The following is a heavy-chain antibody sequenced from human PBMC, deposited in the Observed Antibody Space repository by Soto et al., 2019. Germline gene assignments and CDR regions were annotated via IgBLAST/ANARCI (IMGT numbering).Heavy chain of an antibody. Sequence: EVQLVESGGGLVQPGRSLRLSCAASGFSFDDYAMHWVRQAAGKGLEWVSGISSNSGSVGYADSVKGRFTISRDNSKHSLYLEMSSLKPEDTALYYCAKDALTAVGFHFDFWGQGTLVTVSS. CDR2: ISSNSGSV. J-gene: IGHJ4*02. CDR3: AKDALTAVGFHFDF. D-gene: IGHD4-17*01. V-gene: IGHV3-9*01. CDR1: GFSFDDYA.